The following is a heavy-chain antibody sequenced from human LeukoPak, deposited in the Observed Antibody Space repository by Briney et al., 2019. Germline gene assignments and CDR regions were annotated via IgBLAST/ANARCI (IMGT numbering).Heavy chain of an antibody. Sequence: KTGGSLRLSCTASGFTFSSYSMNWVRQAPGKGLEWVSSISSSSSYIYYADSVKGRFTISRDNSKNTLYLQMNSLRAEDTAVYYCARDWGGIAVAGNFDYWGQGTLVTVSS. CDR3: ARDWGGIAVAGNFDY. D-gene: IGHD6-19*01. CDR2: ISSSSSYI. V-gene: IGHV3-21*01. CDR1: GFTFSSYS. J-gene: IGHJ4*02.